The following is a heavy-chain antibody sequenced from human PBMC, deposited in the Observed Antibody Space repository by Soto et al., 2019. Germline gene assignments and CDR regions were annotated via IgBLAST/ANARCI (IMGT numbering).Heavy chain of an antibody. CDR2: ISGSGSST. CDR3: ARPLAAYRVIFDF. Sequence: PGGSLRLSCAASGFTFSSYAMSWVRQAPGKGLEWVSSISGSGSSTYNADSVKGRFTISRDNSKNTLFLQMNSLRAEDTAVFYCARPLAAYRVIFDFWGQGSLVTGSS. D-gene: IGHD2-21*01. V-gene: IGHV3-23*01. CDR1: GFTFSSYA. J-gene: IGHJ4*02.